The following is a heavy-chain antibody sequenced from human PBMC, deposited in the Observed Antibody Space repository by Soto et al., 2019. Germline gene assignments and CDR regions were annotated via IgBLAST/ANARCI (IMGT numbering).Heavy chain of an antibody. CDR3: ARPSRYRSSWYPSENWFDP. CDR2: IYYSGST. CDR1: GGSISSSSYY. Sequence: SETLSLTCTVSGGSISSSSYYWGWIRQPPGKGLEWIGSIYYSGSTYYNPSLKSRVTISVDTSKNQFSLKLSSVTAADTAVYYCARPSRYRSSWYPSENWFDPWGQVTLVTVSS. V-gene: IGHV4-39*01. J-gene: IGHJ5*02. D-gene: IGHD6-13*01.